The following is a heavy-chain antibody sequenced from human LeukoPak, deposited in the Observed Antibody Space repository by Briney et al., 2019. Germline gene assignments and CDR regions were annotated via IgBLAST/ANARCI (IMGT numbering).Heavy chain of an antibody. CDR2: ISGSGGST. Sequence: GGSLRLSCAASGFTFSSYAMSWVRQAPGKGLEWVSAISGSGGSTYYADSVKGRFTISRDNSKNTLYLQMSSLRAEDTAVYYCAKDFEWAAAIRAFDYWGQGTLVTVSS. D-gene: IGHD2-2*02. CDR3: AKDFEWAAAIRAFDY. J-gene: IGHJ4*02. V-gene: IGHV3-23*01. CDR1: GFTFSSYA.